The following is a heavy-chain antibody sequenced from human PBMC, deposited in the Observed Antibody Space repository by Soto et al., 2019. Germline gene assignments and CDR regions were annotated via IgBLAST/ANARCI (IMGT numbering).Heavy chain of an antibody. CDR3: ARGRYCLAVRCIPNWFAS. V-gene: IGHV4-30-4*01. Sequence: QVQLLESGPGLVKPSQTLSLTCSVSGDSISNLDYFLAWIRQPPGQSLEYIGYIYKSATTYYNPSFESRVAMSVDTSKSPLSLTATSVTAADTAVYFCARGRYCLAVRCIPNWFASWGQGALVTVSS. J-gene: IGHJ5*01. CDR1: GDSISNLDYF. CDR2: IYKSATT. D-gene: IGHD2-15*01.